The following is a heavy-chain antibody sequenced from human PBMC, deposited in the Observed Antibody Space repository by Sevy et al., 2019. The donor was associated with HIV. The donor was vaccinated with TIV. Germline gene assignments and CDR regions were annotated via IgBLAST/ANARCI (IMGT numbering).Heavy chain of an antibody. CDR2: ISGSGGST. J-gene: IGHJ4*02. CDR3: AKAGSTYYDFWSGYSSPSYFDY. D-gene: IGHD3-3*01. Sequence: GESLKISCAASGFTFSSYAMSWVRQAPGKGLEWVSAISGSGGSTDYADSVKGRFTISRDNSKNTLYLQMNSLRAEDTAVYYCAKAGSTYYDFWSGYSSPSYFDYWGQGTLVTVSS. V-gene: IGHV3-23*01. CDR1: GFTFSSYA.